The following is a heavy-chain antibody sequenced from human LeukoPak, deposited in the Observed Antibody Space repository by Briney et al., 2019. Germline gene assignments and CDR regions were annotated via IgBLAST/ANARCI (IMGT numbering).Heavy chain of an antibody. CDR3: ARVRGAAAPIDAFDI. Sequence: SETLPLTCTVSGGSISSYYWSWIRQPPGKGLEWIGYIYYSGSTNYNPSLKSRVTISVDTSKNQFSLKLSSVTAADTAVYYCARVRGAAAPIDAFDIWGQGTMVTVSS. D-gene: IGHD6-13*01. V-gene: IGHV4-59*01. CDR2: IYYSGST. CDR1: GGSISSYY. J-gene: IGHJ3*02.